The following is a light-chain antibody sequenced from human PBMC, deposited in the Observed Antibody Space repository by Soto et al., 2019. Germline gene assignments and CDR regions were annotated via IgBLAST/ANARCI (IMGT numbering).Light chain of an antibody. V-gene: IGKV1-5*03. CDR3: QLNLYLWM. CDR2: KAS. CDR1: QSVSKW. J-gene: IGKJ1*01. Sequence: TDALSTLSALERATVIHACRASQSVSKWVAWYQQKPGKAPKVLISKASTLETGVPSRFRGSGSGTEFTLTISNLQPDDFATYYRQLNLYLWMFCHGTNADIK.